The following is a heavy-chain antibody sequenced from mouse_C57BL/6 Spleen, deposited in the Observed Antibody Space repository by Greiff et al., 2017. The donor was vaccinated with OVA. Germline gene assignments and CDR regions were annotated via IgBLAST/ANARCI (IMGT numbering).Heavy chain of an antibody. V-gene: IGHV1-18*01. D-gene: IGHD1-3*01. J-gene: IGHJ1*03. Sequence: VQLQQSGPELVKPGASVKIPCKASGYTFTDYNMDWVKQSHGKSLEWIGDINPNNGGTIYNQKFKGKATLTVDKSSSTAYMELRSLTSEDTAVYYCAREGSKGGYFDVWGTGTTVTVSS. CDR2: INPNNGGT. CDR3: AREGSKGGYFDV. CDR1: GYTFTDYN.